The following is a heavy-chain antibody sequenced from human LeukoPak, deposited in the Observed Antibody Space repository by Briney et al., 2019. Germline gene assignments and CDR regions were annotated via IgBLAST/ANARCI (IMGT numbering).Heavy chain of an antibody. CDR2: IIPILGIA. V-gene: IGHV1-69*04. CDR3: ARDRDSSGWYYFDY. D-gene: IGHD6-19*01. J-gene: IGHJ4*02. Sequence: ASVKVSCKASGGTFSSYTISWVRQAPGQGLEWMGRIIPILGIANYAQKFQGRVTIAADKSTSTAYMELSSLRSEDTAVYYCARDRDSSGWYYFDYWGQGTLVTVSS. CDR1: GGTFSSYT.